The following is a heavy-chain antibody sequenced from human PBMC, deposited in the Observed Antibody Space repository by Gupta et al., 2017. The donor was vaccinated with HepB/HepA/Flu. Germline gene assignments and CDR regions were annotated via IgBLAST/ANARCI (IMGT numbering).Heavy chain of an antibody. V-gene: IGHV4-39*02. J-gene: IGHJ4*02. CDR2: TYYSGST. D-gene: IGHD2/OR15-2a*01. Sequence: HLLLQESGPGLVKPSETLSLTCDVAGGSISHNYYNWAWIRQPPGKGLECIGGTYYSGSTYYNPSLKSRVTISVDTSNNHFSLKLTSVTATDTAVYYCARLRRSADFFFDYWGQGALVTVSS. CDR1: GGSISHNYYN. CDR3: ARLRRSADFFFDY.